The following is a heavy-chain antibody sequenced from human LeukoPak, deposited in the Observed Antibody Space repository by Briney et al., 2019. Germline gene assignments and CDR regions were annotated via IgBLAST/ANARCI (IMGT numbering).Heavy chain of an antibody. D-gene: IGHD3-16*01. Sequence: GGSLRLSCAASGFTFRSNWMHWVRQAPGKGLVWVSHINSDGSSTNYADSVKGRFTISRDNAKNTLYLQMNSLRAEDTAVYYCARTLADAFDIWGQGTMVTASS. V-gene: IGHV3-74*01. CDR1: GFTFRSNW. CDR3: ARTLADAFDI. J-gene: IGHJ3*02. CDR2: INSDGSST.